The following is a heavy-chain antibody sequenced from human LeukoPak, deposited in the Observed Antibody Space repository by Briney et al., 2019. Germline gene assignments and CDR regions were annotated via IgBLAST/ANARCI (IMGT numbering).Heavy chain of an antibody. Sequence: SETLSLTCTVSGGSISSYYWSWIRQPPGKGLEWIGYIYYSGSTNYNPSLKSRVTISVDTSKNQFSLKLSSVTAADTAVYYCARGSYWGDAFDIWGQGTMVTVSS. J-gene: IGHJ3*02. D-gene: IGHD7-27*01. CDR2: IYYSGST. CDR3: ARGSYWGDAFDI. CDR1: GGSISSYY. V-gene: IGHV4-59*01.